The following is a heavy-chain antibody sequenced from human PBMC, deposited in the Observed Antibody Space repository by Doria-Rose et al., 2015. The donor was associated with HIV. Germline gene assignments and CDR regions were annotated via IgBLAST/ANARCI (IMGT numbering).Heavy chain of an antibody. D-gene: IGHD6-13*01. CDR1: GVSLSSPGMG. CDR3: ARIKSSRWYHKYYFDF. J-gene: IGHJ4*02. V-gene: IGHV2-26*01. CDR2: IFSDDER. Sequence: SGPVLVKPTETLTLTCTVSGVSLSSPGMGVSWIRQPPGKALEWLANIFSDDERSYKTSLKSRLTISRDTSNSQVVLTMTDMDPVDTATYYCARIKSSRWYHKYYFDFWGQGTLVTVSA.